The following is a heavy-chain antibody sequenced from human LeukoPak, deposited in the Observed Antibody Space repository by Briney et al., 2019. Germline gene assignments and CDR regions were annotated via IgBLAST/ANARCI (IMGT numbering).Heavy chain of an antibody. CDR1: GFTFSSYS. CDR3: AREYSSSSGRAFDI. Sequence: PWGSLRLSCAASGFTFSSYSINCVRQARGKGLEWVSYISSSGSTIYYADSVKGRFTISRDNAKNSLYLQMNSLRAEDTAVYYCAREYSSSSGRAFDIWGQGTMVTV. V-gene: IGHV3-48*01. J-gene: IGHJ3*02. D-gene: IGHD6-6*01. CDR2: ISSSGSTI.